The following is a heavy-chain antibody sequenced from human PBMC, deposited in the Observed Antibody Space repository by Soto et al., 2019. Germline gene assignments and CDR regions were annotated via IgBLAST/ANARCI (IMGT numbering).Heavy chain of an antibody. D-gene: IGHD4-17*01. CDR2: ISSSSSYI. V-gene: IGHV3-21*01. CDR1: GFTFSSYG. J-gene: IGHJ4*02. CDR3: ARERGGYGGNFDY. Sequence: EVQLVESGGGLVKPGGSLRLSCAASGFTFSSYGMNWVRQAPGKGLEWVSSISSSSSYIYYANSVKGRFTISRDNAKNSLDLQMNSLRAEDTAVYYCARERGGYGGNFDYWGQGTLVTVSS.